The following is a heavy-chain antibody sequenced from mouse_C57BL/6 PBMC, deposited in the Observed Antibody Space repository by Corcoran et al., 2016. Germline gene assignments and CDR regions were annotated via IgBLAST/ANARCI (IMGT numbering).Heavy chain of an antibody. J-gene: IGHJ4*01. CDR2: IYPGDGDT. Sequence: QVQLQQSGAELVKPGASVKIPCKASGYAFSSYWKNWVKQRPGKGIEWIGQIYPGDGDTNYNGKFKGKATLTADKSSSTAYKQLSSLTSEDSAVYFCAKGYDYDDYYAMDYWGQGTSVTVSS. CDR3: AKGYDYDDYYAMDY. CDR1: GYAFSSYW. D-gene: IGHD2-4*01. V-gene: IGHV1-80*01.